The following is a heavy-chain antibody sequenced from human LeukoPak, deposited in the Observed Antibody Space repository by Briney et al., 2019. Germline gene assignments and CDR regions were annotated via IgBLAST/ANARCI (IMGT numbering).Heavy chain of an antibody. CDR2: ISYDGSNK. J-gene: IGHJ3*02. Sequence: GGSLRLSCAASGFTLSGYGIHSVGQAPGKRLESVAVISYDGSNKYYADSVKGRFTISRDNSKNTLYLQMNSLRAEDTAVYYCARDSYCTGGVCYRNAFDIWGQGTMVTVSS. D-gene: IGHD2-8*02. CDR3: ARDSYCTGGVCYRNAFDI. CDR1: GFTLSGYG. V-gene: IGHV3-30*03.